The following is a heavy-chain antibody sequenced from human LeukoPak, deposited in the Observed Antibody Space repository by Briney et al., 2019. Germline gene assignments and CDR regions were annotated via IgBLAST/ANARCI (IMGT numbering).Heavy chain of an antibody. CDR2: INPHSGGT. CDR1: EYTFTDYY. J-gene: IGHJ4*02. V-gene: IGHV1-2*02. D-gene: IGHD6-19*01. CDR3: ARDLGISGWYAPPLGYFDY. Sequence: ASVKVSCKASEYTFTDYYMHWVRQAPGQGLEWMGWINPHSGGTDHAQKFQGRVTMTRDTSISTAYMELSRLRSDDTAVYYCARDLGISGWYAPPLGYFDYWGQGTLVTVSS.